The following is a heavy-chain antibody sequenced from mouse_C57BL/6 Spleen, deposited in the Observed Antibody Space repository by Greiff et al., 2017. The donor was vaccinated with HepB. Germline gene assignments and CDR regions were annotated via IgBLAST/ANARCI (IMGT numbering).Heavy chain of an antibody. CDR2: IDPSDSYT. D-gene: IGHD1-1*01. V-gene: IGHV1-59*01. CDR1: GYTFTSYW. Sequence: QVQLKQPGAELVRPGTSVKLSCKASGYTFTSYWMHWLKQRPGQGLEWIGVIDPSDSYTNYNQKFKGKATLTVDTSSSTAYMQLSSLTSEDSAVYYCAKPDYGSLAWFAYWGQGTLVTVSA. J-gene: IGHJ3*01. CDR3: AKPDYGSLAWFAY.